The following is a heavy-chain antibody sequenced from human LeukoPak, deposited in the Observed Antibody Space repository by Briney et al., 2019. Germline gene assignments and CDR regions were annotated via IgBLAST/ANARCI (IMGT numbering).Heavy chain of an antibody. CDR2: IKQDGSEK. J-gene: IGHJ5*02. D-gene: IGHD2-2*01. Sequence: PGGSLRLSCAASGFTFSSYWMSWVRQAPGKGLEWVANIKQDGSEKYYVDSVKGRFTISRDNAKNSLYLQMNSLRAEDTAVYYCARDRKDIVVVPAAMAYWFDPWGQGTLVTVSS. V-gene: IGHV3-7*01. CDR1: GFTFSSYW. CDR3: ARDRKDIVVVPAAMAYWFDP.